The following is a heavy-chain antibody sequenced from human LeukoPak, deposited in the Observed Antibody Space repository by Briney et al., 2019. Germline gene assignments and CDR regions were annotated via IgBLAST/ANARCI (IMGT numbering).Heavy chain of an antibody. Sequence: ASVKVSCKASGYTFTSYDINWVRQAPGQGLEWMGWINPNNGGTSYAQKFQGRVTMTRDTSISTAYMELSRLRSDDTAVYYCAREDTNSWGAYWGQGTLVTVSS. V-gene: IGHV1-2*02. J-gene: IGHJ4*02. CDR3: AREDTNSWGAY. CDR2: INPNNGGT. D-gene: IGHD6-6*01. CDR1: GYTFTSYD.